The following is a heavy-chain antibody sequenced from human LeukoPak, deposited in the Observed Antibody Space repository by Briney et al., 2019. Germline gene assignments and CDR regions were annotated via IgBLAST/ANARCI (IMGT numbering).Heavy chain of an antibody. CDR1: GGTFSSYA. CDR3: ARVSSVVGAFDI. Sequence: ASVKVSCKASGGTFSSYAISWVRQAPGQGLEWMGGIIPIFGTANYAQKFQGRVTITADESTSTAYMELSSLRSEDTAVYYCARVSSVVGAFDIWGQGTMVTVSS. CDR2: IIPIFGTA. J-gene: IGHJ3*02. D-gene: IGHD2-2*01. V-gene: IGHV1-69*13.